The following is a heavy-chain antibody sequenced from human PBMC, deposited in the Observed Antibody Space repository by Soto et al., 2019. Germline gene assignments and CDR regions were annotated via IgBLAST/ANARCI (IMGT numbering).Heavy chain of an antibody. CDR1: GGSFSSYY. CDR3: AGRDCSGTNCYYLDYYYMDV. V-gene: IGHV4-59*08. CDR2: IYYSGST. D-gene: IGHD2-2*01. Sequence: QVQLQESGPGLVRPSETLSLTCTVSGGSFSSYYWTWIRQSPGKGLEWIGYIYYSGSTDYNPSLRGRLARSIDTSKNQFSLRLNSMTATDTAVYYCAGRDCSGTNCYYLDYYYMDVWGKGTTVTFSS. J-gene: IGHJ6*03.